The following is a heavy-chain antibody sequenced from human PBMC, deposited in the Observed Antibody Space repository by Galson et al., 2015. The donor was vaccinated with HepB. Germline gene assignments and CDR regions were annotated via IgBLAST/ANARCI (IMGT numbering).Heavy chain of an antibody. Sequence: SLRLSCAGSGFIFRHHAMAWLRQAPGKGLEWVSGINGRGSNRSYSDAVKGRFSISRDNSKDTVFLQMDNLRAEDTAVYYCVKEGSWFGGDWFDPWGQGALVTVS. CDR3: VKEGSWFGGDWFDP. CDR1: GFIFRHHA. CDR2: INGRGSNR. V-gene: IGHV3-23*01. D-gene: IGHD3-16*01. J-gene: IGHJ5*02.